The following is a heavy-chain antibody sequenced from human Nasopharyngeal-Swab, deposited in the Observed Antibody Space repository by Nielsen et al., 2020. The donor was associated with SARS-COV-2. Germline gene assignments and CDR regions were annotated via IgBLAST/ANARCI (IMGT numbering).Heavy chain of an antibody. CDR3: ARRGRIPVYGTSDDFYYYLDV. CDR2: T. D-gene: IGHD6-19*01. J-gene: IGHJ6*03. V-gene: IGHV4-59*08. CDR1: GDSISSYY. Sequence: LSVICFVAGDSISSYYWAWIRQPPGKGLEWIGSTNYNPSLTSRVTISVDTSKNQVSLRLTSVTAADTAIYYCARRGRIPVYGTSDDFYYYLDVWGKGTRVTVSS.